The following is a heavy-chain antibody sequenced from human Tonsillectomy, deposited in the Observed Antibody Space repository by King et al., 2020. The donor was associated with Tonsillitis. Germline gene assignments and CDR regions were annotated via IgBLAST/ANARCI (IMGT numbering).Heavy chain of an antibody. CDR1: GYTFSRYY. CDR2: ISPSGDFT. V-gene: IGHV1-46*01. J-gene: IGHJ4*02. Sequence: VQLVESGAEVKKPGASVKVSCKASGYTFSRYYMHWVRQAPGQGPEWMGIISPSGDFTKYAQKFKGRFTMTRDTSTSTAYMELTYLRSDDTAMYYCVREVATGIGCYDYWGQGTLVTVSS. CDR3: VREVATGIGCYDY. D-gene: IGHD5-12*01.